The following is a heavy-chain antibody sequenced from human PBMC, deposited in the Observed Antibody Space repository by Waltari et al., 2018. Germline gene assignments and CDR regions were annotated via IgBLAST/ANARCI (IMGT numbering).Heavy chain of an antibody. J-gene: IGHJ4*02. CDR2: IYHSGST. CDR1: GYSISSGYY. V-gene: IGHV4-38-2*01. CDR3: ARVPYGEPFDY. Sequence: QVQLQESGPGLVKPSETLSLTCAVSGYSISSGYYWGWIRQPPGKGLEWIGSIYHSGSTYDNPSLKSRVTISVDTSKNQFFLKLSSVTAADTAVYYCARVPYGEPFDYWGQGTLVTVSS. D-gene: IGHD4-17*01.